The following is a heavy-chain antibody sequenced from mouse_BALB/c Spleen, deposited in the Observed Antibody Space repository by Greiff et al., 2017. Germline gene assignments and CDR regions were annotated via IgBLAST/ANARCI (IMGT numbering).Heavy chain of an antibody. D-gene: IGHD1-2*01. CDR3: ARGYGYETWFAY. Sequence: EVKVEESGGGLVKPGGSLKLSCAASGFTFSDYYMYWVRQTPEKRLEWVATISDGGSYTYYPDSVKGRFTISRDNAKNNLYLQMSSLKSEDTAMYYCARGYGYETWFAYWGQGTLVTVSA. V-gene: IGHV5-4*02. J-gene: IGHJ3*01. CDR1: GFTFSDYY. CDR2: ISDGGSYT.